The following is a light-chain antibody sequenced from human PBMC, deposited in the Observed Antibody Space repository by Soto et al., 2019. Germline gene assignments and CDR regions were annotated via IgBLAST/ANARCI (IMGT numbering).Light chain of an antibody. V-gene: IGKV1-5*03. CDR2: KAS. J-gene: IGKJ1*01. CDR1: QSISSW. Sequence: DIQMTQSPSTLSASVGDRVTITCRASQSISSWLAWYQQKPGKAPKLLIYKASSLESGVPSRFSGSGSGTAFTLTISSLQPDDFATYYCQQYNSYSQTFGQGTKVELK. CDR3: QQYNSYSQT.